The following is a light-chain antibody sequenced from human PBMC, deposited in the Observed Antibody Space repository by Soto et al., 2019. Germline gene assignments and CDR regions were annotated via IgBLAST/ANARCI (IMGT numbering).Light chain of an antibody. Sequence: QSALTQPPSASGTPGQRVTISCSGSSSNIGSDFVYWYQQLPGTAPKLLIYHNYQRPSGVPDRFSGSKSGTSGSLAISDLRSEDGVEYFCSAWDDRLRAYVFGAGTNLTVL. CDR2: HNY. J-gene: IGLJ1*01. V-gene: IGLV1-47*01. CDR3: SAWDDRLRAYV. CDR1: SSNIGSDF.